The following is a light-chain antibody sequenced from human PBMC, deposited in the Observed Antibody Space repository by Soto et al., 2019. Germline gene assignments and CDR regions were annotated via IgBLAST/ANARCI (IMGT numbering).Light chain of an antibody. V-gene: IGKV1-39*01. CDR1: QGIGTL. CDR2: GTS. J-gene: IGKJ5*01. Sequence: DVQMTQSPSSLSASVGDRVTISCRASQGIGTLLSWYQQKSGRAPKVLVFGTSRLQSGVPSRFSGSGSGTDFTLTISSLQPEHFATYYCQQTNTTPRTFGQGTRLEI. CDR3: QQTNTTPRT.